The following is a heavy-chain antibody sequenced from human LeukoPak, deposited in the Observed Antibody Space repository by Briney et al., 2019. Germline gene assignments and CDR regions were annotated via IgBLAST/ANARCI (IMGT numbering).Heavy chain of an antibody. CDR3: AKAVPYSSGWYPFPFDY. V-gene: IGHV3-30*02. CDR2: IRYDGSNK. Sequence: GGSLRLSCAASGFIFSSYGMHWVRQAPGKGLEWVAFIRYDGSNKYYADSVKGRFTISRDNSKNTLYLQMNSLRAEDTAVYYCAKAVPYSSGWYPFPFDYWGQGTLVTVSS. J-gene: IGHJ4*02. CDR1: GFIFSSYG. D-gene: IGHD6-19*01.